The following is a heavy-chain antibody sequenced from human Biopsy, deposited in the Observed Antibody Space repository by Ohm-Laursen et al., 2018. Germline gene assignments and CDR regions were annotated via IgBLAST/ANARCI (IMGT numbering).Heavy chain of an antibody. CDR2: IVPIFATA. D-gene: IGHD1-26*01. V-gene: IGHV1-69*06. J-gene: IGHJ4*02. CDR3: ARDALGGGSYRFFY. CDR1: GGSFSTYT. Sequence: SSVKVSCKASGGSFSTYTISWVRQAPGQGLEWMGGIVPIFATANYAQRFQGRVTITADKSANTVYMELTSLTSEDTAVYYCARDALGGGSYRFFYWGQGSLVTVSS.